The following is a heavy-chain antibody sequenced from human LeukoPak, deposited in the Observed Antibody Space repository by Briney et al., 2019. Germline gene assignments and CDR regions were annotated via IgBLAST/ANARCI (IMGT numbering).Heavy chain of an antibody. CDR1: GYSFTSYW. CDR2: IYPGDSDT. D-gene: IGHD4-11*01. J-gene: IGHJ6*02. CDR3: ARHIFSNYDRRDYYGMDV. V-gene: IGHV5-51*01. Sequence: ESLKISCKGSGYSFTSYWIGWVRQMPGKGLEWMGIIYPGDSDTRYSPSFQGQVTISADKSISTAYLQWSSLKASDTAMYYCARHIFSNYDRRDYYGMDVWGQGTTVTVSS.